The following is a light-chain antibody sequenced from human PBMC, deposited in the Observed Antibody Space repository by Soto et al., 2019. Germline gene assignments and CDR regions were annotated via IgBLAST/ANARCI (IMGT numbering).Light chain of an antibody. CDR3: ASWDDDLNGLL. Sequence: QSVLTQPPSASGTPGQRVTISCSGIRSNIGSNFVNWYQKLPGTAPKLLIHSNNERPSGVPGQFSGSKSGTSASLAISGLQSEDEADYYCASWDDDLNGLLFGGGTKLTVL. CDR2: SNN. J-gene: IGLJ2*01. CDR1: RSNIGSNF. V-gene: IGLV1-44*01.